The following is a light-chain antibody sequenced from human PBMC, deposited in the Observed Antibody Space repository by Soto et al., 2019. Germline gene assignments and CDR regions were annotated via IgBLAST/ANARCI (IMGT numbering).Light chain of an antibody. V-gene: IGLV2-14*03. CDR2: DVS. Sequence: QSVLTQPASVSGSPGQSITIPCTRTSSDVGYYQYVSWYQQHPGKAPRLLIYDVSYRPSGVSNRFAGSKSGDTASLTISGLHPEDEADYYCSSSTTSNTVLFGGGTKVTVL. CDR3: SSSTTSNTVL. CDR1: SSDVGYYQY. J-gene: IGLJ3*02.